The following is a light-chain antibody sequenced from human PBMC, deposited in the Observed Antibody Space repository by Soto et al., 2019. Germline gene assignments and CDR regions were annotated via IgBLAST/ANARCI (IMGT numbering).Light chain of an antibody. J-gene: IGKJ4*01. Sequence: DIVMTQSPDSLAVSLGERATINCKSSQNIFYRSNNKNYLAWYQQKPGQPPRLLIYWASTRESGVPDRFSGSGSGTDFTLTISSLQAEDVAIYYCQQYYGTPLTFGGGTKVEI. CDR1: QNIFYRSNNKNY. V-gene: IGKV4-1*01. CDR3: QQYYGTPLT. CDR2: WAS.